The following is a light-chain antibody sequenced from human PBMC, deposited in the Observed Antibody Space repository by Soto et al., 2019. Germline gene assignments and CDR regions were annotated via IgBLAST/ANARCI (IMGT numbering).Light chain of an antibody. Sequence: QCELTQPAYGSGVARRAITISYTGTSSDVGAYNYVSWYQQHPAKVPKLMIYDVSNRPSGVSDRFSGSKSGNTASLTISGLQAEDEADYYCSSYTRRSTYVFGTGTKVTVL. CDR1: SSDVGAYNY. V-gene: IGLV2-14*01. CDR3: SSYTRRSTYV. J-gene: IGLJ1*01. CDR2: DVS.